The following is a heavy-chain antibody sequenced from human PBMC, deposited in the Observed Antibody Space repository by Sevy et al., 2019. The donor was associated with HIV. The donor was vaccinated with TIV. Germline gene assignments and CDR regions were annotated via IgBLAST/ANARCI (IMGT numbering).Heavy chain of an antibody. CDR2: IYHYGTT. CDR3: ASRGTLIVGSTKQWHFDL. D-gene: IGHD3-22*01. CDR1: GGSIRNSEFY. V-gene: IGHV4-39*01. J-gene: IGHJ2*01. Sequence: SETLSLTCTVSGGSIRNSEFYWDWIRQPPGKGLEWIGTIYHYGTTYYGPSFKSRVTMSVDTSKNQFSLSLKSVTAADTAVYYCASRGTLIVGSTKQWHFDLWDRGTLVTVSS.